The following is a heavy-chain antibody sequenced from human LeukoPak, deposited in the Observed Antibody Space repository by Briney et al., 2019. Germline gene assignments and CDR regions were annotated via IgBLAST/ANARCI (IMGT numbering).Heavy chain of an antibody. CDR3: ARSSGTGTFSY. V-gene: IGHV4-39*02. J-gene: IGHJ4*02. CDR2: VYYGRSP. Sequence: SETLSLTCTVSGDSLSRSTYYWAWIRQPTGKGLEWIGSVYYGRSPYFNPSLESRATISVDTSKNHFSLKMSSVTAADTAVYYCARSSGTGTFSYWGQGTLVTVSS. D-gene: IGHD6-25*01. CDR1: GDSLSRSTYY.